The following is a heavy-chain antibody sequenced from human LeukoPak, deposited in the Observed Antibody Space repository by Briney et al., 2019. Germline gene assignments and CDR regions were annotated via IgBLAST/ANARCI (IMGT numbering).Heavy chain of an antibody. V-gene: IGHV4-34*01. CDR1: GGSFSGYY. J-gene: IGHJ4*02. D-gene: IGHD1/OR15-1a*01. Sequence: SETLSLTCAVYGGSFSGYYWSWIRQPPGKGRGWIGEINHSGSTNYNPSLKSRVTISVDTSKNQFSLKLSSVTAADTAVYYCARGRGNSTFDYWGQGTLVTVSS. CDR3: ARGRGNSTFDY. CDR2: INHSGST.